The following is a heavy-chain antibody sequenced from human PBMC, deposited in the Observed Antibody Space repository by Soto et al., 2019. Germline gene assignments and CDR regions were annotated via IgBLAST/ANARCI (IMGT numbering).Heavy chain of an antibody. Sequence: QVQLVQSGVEVREPGASVKVSCKAVRYIFTNYGVSWVRQAPGQGLEWMGWITTYNGNTEYAQKFQGRVTVTTDATTSTADRELGSLRTDDTAIYYCARALTGYGMDVWGQGTTVTVSS. CDR1: RYIFTNYG. V-gene: IGHV1-18*01. CDR2: ITTYNGNT. CDR3: ARALTGYGMDV. J-gene: IGHJ6*02.